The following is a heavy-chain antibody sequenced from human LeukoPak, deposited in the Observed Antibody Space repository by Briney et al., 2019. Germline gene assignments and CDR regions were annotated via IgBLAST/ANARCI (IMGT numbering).Heavy chain of an antibody. D-gene: IGHD2-15*01. CDR2: ISSSSSYT. CDR1: GFTFSDYY. CDR3: ARDGPRISGGHDY. Sequence: GGSLRLSCAASGFTFSDYYMSWIRQAPGKGLEWVSYISSSSSYTNYADSVKGRFTISRDNAKNSLYLQMNSLRAGDTAVYYCARDGPRISGGHDYWGQGTLVTVSS. J-gene: IGHJ4*02. V-gene: IGHV3-11*05.